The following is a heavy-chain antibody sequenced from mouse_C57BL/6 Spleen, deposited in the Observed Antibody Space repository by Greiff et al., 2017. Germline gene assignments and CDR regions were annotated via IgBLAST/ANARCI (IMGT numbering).Heavy chain of an antibody. CDR2: IDPETGGT. J-gene: IGHJ2*01. D-gene: IGHD4-1*01. V-gene: IGHV1-15*01. CDR3: TKLNYFDY. CDR1: GYTFTDYE. Sequence: VQLQQSGAELVRPGASVTLSCKASGYTFTDYEMHWVKQTPVHGLEWIGAIDPETGGTAYNQKFKGKAKLTADKSSSTAYMELRSLTSEDSAVYYCTKLNYFDYWGQGTTLTVSS.